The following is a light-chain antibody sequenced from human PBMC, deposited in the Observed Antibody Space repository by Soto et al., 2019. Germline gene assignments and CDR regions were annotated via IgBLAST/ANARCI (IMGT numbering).Light chain of an antibody. CDR2: AAS. CDR3: QQYNKRPLLR. CDR1: QSIGHN. J-gene: IGKJ3*01. Sequence: EIVMTQSPATLSVSPGERASFSCGASQSIGHNLAWYKKKPGRPPRLLIYAASTRATGGPSRFSGGGSETAFTLNISSMQSEDIAVYYCQQYNKRPLLRFGPGTRVDIK. V-gene: IGKV3-15*01.